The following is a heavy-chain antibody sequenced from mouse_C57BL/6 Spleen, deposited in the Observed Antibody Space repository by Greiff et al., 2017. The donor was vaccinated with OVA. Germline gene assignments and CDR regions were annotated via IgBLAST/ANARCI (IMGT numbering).Heavy chain of an antibody. CDR2: IYPGDGDT. V-gene: IGHV1-82*01. CDR3: ASERNYGYFDV. CDR1: GYAFSSSW. Sequence: QVQLKESGPELVKPGASVKISCKASGYAFSSSWMNWVKQRPGKGLEWIGRIYPGDGDTNYNGKFKGKATLTADKSSSTAYMQLSSLTSEDSAVYFCASERNYGYFDVWGTGTTVTVSS. J-gene: IGHJ1*03.